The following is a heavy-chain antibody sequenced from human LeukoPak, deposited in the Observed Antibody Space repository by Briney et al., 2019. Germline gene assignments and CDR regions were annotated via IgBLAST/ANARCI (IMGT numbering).Heavy chain of an antibody. CDR2: MNPNSGDT. Sequence: ASVKVSCKASGYTFTSYDINWVRQATGQGLEWMGWMNPNSGDTGYAQKFQGRATMTRNTSISTAYMELSSLRSEDTAVYYCARVKGSSWPDSWGQGTLVTVSS. D-gene: IGHD6-13*01. J-gene: IGHJ4*02. CDR1: GYTFTSYD. CDR3: ARVKGSSWPDS. V-gene: IGHV1-8*01.